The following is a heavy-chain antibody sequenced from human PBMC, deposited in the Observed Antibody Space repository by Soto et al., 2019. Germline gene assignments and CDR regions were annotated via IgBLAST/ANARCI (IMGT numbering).Heavy chain of an antibody. D-gene: IGHD4-17*01. CDR3: ARHTVTTSSNWFDP. J-gene: IGHJ5*02. CDR1: GGSISSYY. CDR2: IYYSGST. V-gene: IGHV4-59*08. Sequence: SETLSLTCTVSGGSISSYYWSWIRQPPGKGLEWIGYIYYSGSTNYNPSLKSRVTISVDTSKNQFSLKLSSVAAADTAVYYCARHTVTTSSNWFDPWGQGTLVTVSS.